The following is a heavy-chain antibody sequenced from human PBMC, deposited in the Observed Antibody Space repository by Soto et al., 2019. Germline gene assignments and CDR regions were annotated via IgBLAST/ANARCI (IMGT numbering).Heavy chain of an antibody. J-gene: IGHJ6*02. CDR2: VHHSWGS. V-gene: IGHV4-59*08. Sequence: QVQLQESGPGLVKPSETLSLSCTVSGGSISSYYWSWIRQPPGKGMEWIGYVHHSWGSTYNPSLQSRVAISLDTSKSQFSLKLTSVTATDTAVYYCARQGFGALHGLVDVWCQGTTVTVSS. CDR3: ARQGFGALHGLVDV. D-gene: IGHD3-10*01. CDR1: GGSISSYY.